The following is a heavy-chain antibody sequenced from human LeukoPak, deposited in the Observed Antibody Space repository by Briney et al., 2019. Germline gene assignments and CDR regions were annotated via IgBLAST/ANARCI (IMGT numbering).Heavy chain of an antibody. D-gene: IGHD4-17*01. CDR2: INSDGSST. J-gene: IGHJ4*02. CDR1: GFTFSSYW. CDR3: ARGNDYGDYCAFDY. V-gene: IGHV3-74*01. Sequence: GGSLRLSCAASGFTFSSYWMHWVRQAPGKGLVWVSRINSDGSSTSYADSVKGRFTISRDNAKNTLYLQMNSLRAEDTAVYYCARGNDYGDYCAFDYRGQGTLVTVSS.